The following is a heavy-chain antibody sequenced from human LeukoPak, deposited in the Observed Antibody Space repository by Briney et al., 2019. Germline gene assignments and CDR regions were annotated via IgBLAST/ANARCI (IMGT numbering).Heavy chain of an antibody. CDR1: GFTVRSNY. CDR2: IYSGGST. V-gene: IGHV3-53*01. J-gene: IGHJ4*02. CDR3: ARGGEWELLFDY. D-gene: IGHD1-26*01. Sequence: GGSLRLSCAASGFTVRSNYMSWVRQAPGKGLEWVSVIYSGGSTYYADSGKGRFTISRDDSKNTLYLQMNNLRAEDTAVYYCARGGEWELLFDYWGQGTLVTVSS.